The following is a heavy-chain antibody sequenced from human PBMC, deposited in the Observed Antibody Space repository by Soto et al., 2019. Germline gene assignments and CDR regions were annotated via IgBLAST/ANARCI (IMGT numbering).Heavy chain of an antibody. CDR1: GFTFDDYA. J-gene: IGHJ6*03. Sequence: EAHLVESGGGLVQPGRSLRLSCAASGFTFDDYAMHWVRQAPGKGLEGVSGITWNSGSIGYADSVKGRFTISRDNAKNSLYLQMNSLRAEDTALYYCAKASLASAYDMDVWGKGTTVTVSS. CDR2: ITWNSGSI. CDR3: AKASLASAYDMDV. V-gene: IGHV3-9*01. D-gene: IGHD2-2*01.